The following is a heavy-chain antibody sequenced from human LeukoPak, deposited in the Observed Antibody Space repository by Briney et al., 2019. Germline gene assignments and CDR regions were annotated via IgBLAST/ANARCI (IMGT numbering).Heavy chain of an antibody. J-gene: IGHJ4*02. V-gene: IGHV4-39*07. CDR1: GGSISSYY. Sequence: SSETLSLTCTVSGGSISSYYWGWIRQPPGKGLEWIGSIYYSGSTHYNPSLKSRVTISVDTSKNQFSLKLSSVTAADTAVYYCARLNYDSSGPFDYWGQGTLVTVSS. CDR2: IYYSGST. D-gene: IGHD3-22*01. CDR3: ARLNYDSSGPFDY.